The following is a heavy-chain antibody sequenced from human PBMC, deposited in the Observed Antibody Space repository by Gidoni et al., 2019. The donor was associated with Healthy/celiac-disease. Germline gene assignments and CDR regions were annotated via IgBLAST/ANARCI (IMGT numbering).Heavy chain of an antibody. CDR3: TTGEFYYYYGMDV. D-gene: IGHD3-10*01. Sequence: EVQLVESGGGLVKPGGSPRLSCAASGFTFSNAWMSWVRQAPGKGLAWVGRIKSKTDGGTTDYAAPVKGRFTISRDDSKNTLYLQMNSLKTEDTAVYYCTTGEFYYYYGMDVWGQGTTVTVSS. CDR2: IKSKTDGGTT. V-gene: IGHV3-15*01. CDR1: GFTFSNAW. J-gene: IGHJ6*02.